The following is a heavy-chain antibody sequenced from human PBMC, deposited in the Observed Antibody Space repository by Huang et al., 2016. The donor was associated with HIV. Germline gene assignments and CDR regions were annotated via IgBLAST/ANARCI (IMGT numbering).Heavy chain of an antibody. Sequence: QMQLQQRGAGLLKPSETLSLTCGVSGGSFTGNYLTWIRQAPGKGREWIGEVSDSGATNYNPSLNGRVTISLDKSNRELSLNLRSVTAADTAVYYCARQWTILEWLLGLDVWGQGTTVIVSS. CDR3: ARQWTILEWLLGLDV. J-gene: IGHJ6*02. CDR2: VSDSGAT. CDR1: GGSFTGNY. D-gene: IGHD3-3*01. V-gene: IGHV4-34*02.